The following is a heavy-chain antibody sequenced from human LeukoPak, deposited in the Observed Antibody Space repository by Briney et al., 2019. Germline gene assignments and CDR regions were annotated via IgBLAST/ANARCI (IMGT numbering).Heavy chain of an antibody. Sequence: SVKVSCKASGYTFTSYGISWVLQAPGQGLEWMGWISAYNGITNYAQKLQGRVTMTTDTSTSTAYMELRSLRSDDTAVYYCARRSIYYDSSGYGYWGQGTLVTVSS. CDR3: ARRSIYYDSSGYGY. CDR2: ISAYNGIT. D-gene: IGHD3-22*01. V-gene: IGHV1-18*01. J-gene: IGHJ4*02. CDR1: GYTFTSYG.